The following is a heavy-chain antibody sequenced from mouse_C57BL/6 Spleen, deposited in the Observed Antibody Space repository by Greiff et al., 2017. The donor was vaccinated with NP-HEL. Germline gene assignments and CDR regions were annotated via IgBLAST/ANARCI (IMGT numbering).Heavy chain of an antibody. CDR2: IYPGDGDT. J-gene: IGHJ2*01. D-gene: IGHD1-1*01. Sequence: QVQLQQSGPELVKPGASVKISCKASGYAFSSSWMNWVKQRPGKGLEWIGRIYPGDGDTNYNGKFKGKATLTADKSSSTAYMQLSSLTSEVSAVYFCARSYGPHIDYWGQGTTLTVSS. CDR3: ARSYGPHIDY. CDR1: GYAFSSSW. V-gene: IGHV1-82*01.